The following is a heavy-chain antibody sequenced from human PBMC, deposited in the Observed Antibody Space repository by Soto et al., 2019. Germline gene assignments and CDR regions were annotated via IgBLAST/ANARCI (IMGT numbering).Heavy chain of an antibody. Sequence: QVQLVQSGAEVKKPGSSVKVSCKASGGTFNNYAISWVRQAPGQGLEWMGGIIPVLGTATYTQKLLGRVSVTADESTTTASTDVRSVRSEESAVYYCARGQEECYGSASEARGGSSYYFDYWGQGTLVTVSS. CDR3: ARGQEECYGSASEARGGSSYYFDY. V-gene: IGHV1-69*01. D-gene: IGHD2-15*01. J-gene: IGHJ4*02. CDR1: GGTFNNYA. CDR2: IIPVLGTA.